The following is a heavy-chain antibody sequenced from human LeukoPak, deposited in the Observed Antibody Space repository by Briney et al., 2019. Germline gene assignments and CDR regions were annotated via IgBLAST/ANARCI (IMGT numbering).Heavy chain of an antibody. D-gene: IGHD5-24*01. CDR3: ARVEMATGWFDP. Sequence: GESLKISCKGFGYSFTSYWIGWVRQMPGRGLEWMGIIYPGDSDTRYSPSFQGQVTISTDKSISTAYLQWSSLKASDTAIYYCARVEMATGWFDPWGQGTLVTVSS. CDR1: GYSFTSYW. J-gene: IGHJ5*02. V-gene: IGHV5-51*01. CDR2: IYPGDSDT.